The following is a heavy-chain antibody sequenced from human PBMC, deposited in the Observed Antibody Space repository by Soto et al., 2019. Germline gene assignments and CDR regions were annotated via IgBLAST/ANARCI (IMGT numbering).Heavy chain of an antibody. J-gene: IGHJ4*02. V-gene: IGHV3-30*18. CDR1: GFTFSSYG. CDR3: AKNIFPYCSGGSCYSTLDY. D-gene: IGHD2-15*01. Sequence: GGSLRLSCAASGFTFSSYGMHWVRQAPGKGLEWVAVISYDGSNKYYADSGKGRFTISRDNSKNTLYLQMNSLRAEDTAVYYCAKNIFPYCSGGSCYSTLDYWGQGTLVTVSS. CDR2: ISYDGSNK.